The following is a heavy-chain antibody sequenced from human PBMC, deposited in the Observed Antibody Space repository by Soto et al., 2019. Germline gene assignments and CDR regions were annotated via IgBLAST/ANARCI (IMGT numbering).Heavy chain of an antibody. CDR2: IYYSGST. CDR3: ARAYDSSGYPNYYFDY. V-gene: IGHV4-30-4*01. D-gene: IGHD3-22*01. Sequence: PSETLSRTCTVSGGSINSADYYWSWIRQPPGKGLEWIGYIYYSGSTYYNPSLKSRVTISVDTSENQFFLKLSSVTAADTAVYYCARAYDSSGYPNYYFDYWGQGTLVTVSS. J-gene: IGHJ4*02. CDR1: GGSINSADYY.